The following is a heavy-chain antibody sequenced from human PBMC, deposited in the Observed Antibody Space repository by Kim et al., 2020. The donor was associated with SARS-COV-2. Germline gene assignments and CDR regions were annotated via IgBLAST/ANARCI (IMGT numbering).Heavy chain of an antibody. CDR3: ARDWKGDGYNWGFDY. CDR1: GYTFTSYA. Sequence: ASVKVSCKASGYTFTSYAMNWVRQAPGQGLEWMGWINTNTGNPTYAQGFTGRFVFSLDTSVSTAYLQISSLKAEDTAVYYCARDWKGDGYNWGFDYWGQGTLVTVSS. CDR2: INTNTGNP. V-gene: IGHV7-4-1*02. J-gene: IGHJ4*02. D-gene: IGHD5-12*01.